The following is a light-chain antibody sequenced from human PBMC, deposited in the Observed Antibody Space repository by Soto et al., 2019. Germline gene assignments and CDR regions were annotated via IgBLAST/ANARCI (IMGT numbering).Light chain of an antibody. Sequence: IVSTQSPDTLSLSPGERATLSWRASQSVNNKFLAWYQQKPGQAPRIVIYGASIRATGIPDRFSASGSGTDFTLTISRLEHEDFAVYYGQQQSNWSITFGQGTRLEIK. CDR2: GAS. CDR3: QQQSNWSIT. CDR1: QSVNNKF. J-gene: IGKJ5*01. V-gene: IGKV3D-20*02.